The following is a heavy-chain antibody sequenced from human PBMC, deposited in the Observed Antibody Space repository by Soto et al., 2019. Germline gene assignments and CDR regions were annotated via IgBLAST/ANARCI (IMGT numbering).Heavy chain of an antibody. J-gene: IGHJ4*02. D-gene: IGHD6-19*01. CDR1: GGTFSSYA. Sequence: SVKVSCKASGGTFSSYAISWVRQAPGQGLEWMGGIIPIFGTANYAQKFQGRVTITADESTSTAYMELSSLRFEDTAVYYCASRFRVGYSSGWLLYWGQGTLVTVSS. CDR3: ASRFRVGYSSGWLLY. CDR2: IIPIFGTA. V-gene: IGHV1-69*13.